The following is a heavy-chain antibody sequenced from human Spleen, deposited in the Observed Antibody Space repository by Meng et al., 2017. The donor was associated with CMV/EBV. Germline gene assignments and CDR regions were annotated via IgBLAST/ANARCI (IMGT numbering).Heavy chain of an antibody. CDR1: GGSISGDGSISSSRYY. V-gene: IGHV4-39*07. J-gene: IGHJ4*02. CDR2: IYYSGST. D-gene: IGHD3-9*01. Sequence: SETLSLTCTVSGGSISGDGSISSSRYYWGWFRQPPGKGLEWVGSIYYSGSTYYNPFLKSQVTMLVDTDKNQFSLKLSSVTAADTAVYYCAGGGGDDILTDPTTYFDYWGQGTLVTVSS. CDR3: AGGGGDDILTDPTTYFDY.